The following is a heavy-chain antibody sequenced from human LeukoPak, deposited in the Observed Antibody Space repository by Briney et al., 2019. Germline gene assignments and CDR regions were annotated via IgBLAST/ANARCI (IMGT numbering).Heavy chain of an antibody. Sequence: GGSLRLSCAAPGFTFSTYSINWVRQAPGKGLEWVSYISGSSTTIYYADSVKGRFTISRDNAKNSLYLQMNSLRDEDTAVYYCAKDLVGATASWGQGTLVTVSS. V-gene: IGHV3-48*02. CDR1: GFTFSTYS. CDR3: AKDLVGATAS. J-gene: IGHJ5*02. D-gene: IGHD1-26*01. CDR2: ISGSSTTI.